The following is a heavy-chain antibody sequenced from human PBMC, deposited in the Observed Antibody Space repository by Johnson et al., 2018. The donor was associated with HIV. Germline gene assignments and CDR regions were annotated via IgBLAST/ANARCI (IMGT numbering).Heavy chain of an antibody. CDR2: ISYDGSDK. CDR1: GFTFSSYG. J-gene: IGHJ3*02. Sequence: GLVQPGRSLRLSCAASGFTFSSYGMHWVRQAPGKGLEWVAVISYDGSDKYYADSVKGRFTISRDSSKNTLYLQMGSLRAEDMAVYYCAREGRGSSSGAFDIWGQGTMVTVSS. CDR3: AREGRGSSSGAFDI. D-gene: IGHD6-6*01. V-gene: IGHV3-30*19.